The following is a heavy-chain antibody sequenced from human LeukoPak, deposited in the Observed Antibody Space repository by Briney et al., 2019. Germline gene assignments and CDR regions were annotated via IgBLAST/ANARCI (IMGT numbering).Heavy chain of an antibody. CDR2: IIPIFGTA. CDR3: ASTRGYSYGQGRYFYY. V-gene: IGHV1-69*05. J-gene: IGHJ4*02. CDR1: GGTFSSYA. Sequence: PGASVKVSCKASGGTFSSYASSWVRQAPGQGLEWMGGIIPIFGTANYAQKFQGRVTITTDESTSTAYMELNSLRAEDTAVYYCASTRGYSYGQGRYFYYWGQGTLVTVSS. D-gene: IGHD5-18*01.